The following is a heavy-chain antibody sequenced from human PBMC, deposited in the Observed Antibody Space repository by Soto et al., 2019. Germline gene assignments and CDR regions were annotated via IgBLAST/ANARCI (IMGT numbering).Heavy chain of an antibody. CDR3: VSWVSEHFDY. V-gene: IGHV3-23*01. D-gene: IGHD3-16*01. CDR2: INPTGANT. J-gene: IGHJ4*02. CDR1: RFTVSSST. Sequence: GCLLVTCQASRFTVSSSTLGWVRQAPGTGLEWVSTINPTGANTHYADSAKGRFTISRDNSRNTVDLQMNSLRAADTALYYCVSWVSEHFDYWGQGTPVTVSS.